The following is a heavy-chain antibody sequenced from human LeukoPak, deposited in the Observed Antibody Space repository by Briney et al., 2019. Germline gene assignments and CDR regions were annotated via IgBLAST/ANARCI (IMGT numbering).Heavy chain of an antibody. J-gene: IGHJ3*02. CDR2: ISSSGTTI. D-gene: IGHD1-26*01. Sequence: PGGCLRLSCAASGFTFSSFEMSWVRQAPGKGLEWLSYISSSGTTIYSADSAKGRFTISRDIAKNSLYLQMNSLRAEDTAVYYCASVGATKAFDIWGQGTMVPVPS. CDR3: ASVGATKAFDI. V-gene: IGHV3-48*03. CDR1: GFTFSSFE.